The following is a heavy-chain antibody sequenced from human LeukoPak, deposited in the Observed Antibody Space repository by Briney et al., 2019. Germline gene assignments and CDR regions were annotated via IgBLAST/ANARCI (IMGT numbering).Heavy chain of an antibody. CDR2: ISAYNGNT. Sequence: ASVKVSCKTSGGAFSSYAISWVRQAPGQGLEWMGWISAYNGNTNYAQKLQGRVTMTTDTSTSTAYMELRSLRSDDTAVYYCARGITMVRGVYYFDYWGQGTLVTVSS. J-gene: IGHJ4*02. CDR3: ARGITMVRGVYYFDY. D-gene: IGHD3-10*01. CDR1: GGAFSSYA. V-gene: IGHV1-18*01.